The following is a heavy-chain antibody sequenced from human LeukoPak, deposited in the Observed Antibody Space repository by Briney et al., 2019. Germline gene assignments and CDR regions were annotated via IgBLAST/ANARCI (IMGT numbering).Heavy chain of an antibody. CDR1: GGSISSSNW. J-gene: IGHJ4*02. CDR2: IYHSGTT. CDR3: ARTNPSFDY. Sequence: PSGTLSLTCAVSGGSISSSNWWSWVRPPPGKGLEWTGEIYHSGTTNYNPSLQSRVTISVDTSKNQVSLKLRSVTAADTAVYYCARTNPSFDYWGQGTLVTVSS. V-gene: IGHV4-4*02.